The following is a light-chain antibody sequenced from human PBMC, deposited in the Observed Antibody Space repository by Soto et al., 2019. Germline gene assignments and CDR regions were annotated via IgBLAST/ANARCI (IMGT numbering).Light chain of an antibody. V-gene: IGKV1-5*03. CDR1: QSIGRW. Sequence: DIKMPQSPSTLSSSVGDRVTIICRASQSIGRWLAWFQQKPGKAPNLLIYEASTLESGVPSRFSGSGSGTEFTLTISSLQSDDFASYYCQQRQYWPPITFGPGTRLEIK. J-gene: IGKJ5*01. CDR3: QQRQYWPPIT. CDR2: EAS.